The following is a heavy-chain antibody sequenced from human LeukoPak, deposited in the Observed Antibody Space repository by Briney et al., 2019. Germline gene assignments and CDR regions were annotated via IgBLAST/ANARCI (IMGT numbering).Heavy chain of an antibody. V-gene: IGHV1-46*01. D-gene: IGHD4-17*01. CDR3: ARGRLRSLFDH. Sequence: ASVKVSCKASGYTFPNFFLHWVRQAPGQGLEWMGIINPSGGSTSYAQKFQGRVIMTRDMSTRTLYMELSNLRSEDTAVYYCARGRLRSLFDHWGQGTLVTVSS. CDR1: GYTFPNFF. J-gene: IGHJ4*02. CDR2: INPSGGST.